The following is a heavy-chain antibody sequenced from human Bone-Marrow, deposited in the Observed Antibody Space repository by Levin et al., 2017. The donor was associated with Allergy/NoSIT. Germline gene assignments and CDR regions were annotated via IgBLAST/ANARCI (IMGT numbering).Heavy chain of an antibody. V-gene: IGHV4-34*01. CDR2: INHSGST. CDR3: ANSKPPRYFDY. CDR1: GGSFSGYY. J-gene: IGHJ4*02. D-gene: IGHD4-11*01. Sequence: PGGSLRLSCAVYGGSFSGYYWSWIRQPPGKGLEWIGEINHSGSTNYNPSLKSRVTISVDTSKNQFSLKLSSVTAADTAVYYCANSKPPRYFDYWGQGTLVTVSS.